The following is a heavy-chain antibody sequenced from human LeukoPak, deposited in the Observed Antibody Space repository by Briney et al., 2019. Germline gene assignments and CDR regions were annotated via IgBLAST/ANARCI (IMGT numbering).Heavy chain of an antibody. Sequence: PGGSLRLSCAASGFTFSSYWMSWVSQAPGKGLEWVANIKQDGSEKYYVDSVKGRSTISRDNAKNSLYLQLNSLRAEDTAVYYCAREGITAAADYWGQGTLVTVSS. J-gene: IGHJ4*02. CDR3: AREGITAAADY. V-gene: IGHV3-7*01. CDR2: IKQDGSEK. D-gene: IGHD6-13*01. CDR1: GFTFSSYW.